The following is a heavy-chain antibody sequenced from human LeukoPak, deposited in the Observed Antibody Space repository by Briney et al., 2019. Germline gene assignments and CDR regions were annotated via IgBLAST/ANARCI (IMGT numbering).Heavy chain of an antibody. CDR3: ARDFHNTYYDFWSGVPYYGMDV. CDR1: GFTFTNYW. D-gene: IGHD3-3*01. V-gene: IGHV3-11*01. J-gene: IGHJ6*02. CDR2: ISSSGSTI. Sequence: GGSLRLSCVASGFTFTNYWMSWVRQVPGKGLEWVSYISSSGSTIYYADSVKGRFTISRDNAKNSLYLQMNSLRAEDTAVYYCARDFHNTYYDFWSGVPYYGMDVWGQGTTVTVSS.